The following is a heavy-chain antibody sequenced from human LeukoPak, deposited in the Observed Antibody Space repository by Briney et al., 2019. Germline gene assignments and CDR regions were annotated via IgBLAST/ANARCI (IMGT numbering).Heavy chain of an antibody. J-gene: IGHJ4*02. CDR3: VRAFGGFGDPTLRY. CDR1: GFTFSSYP. V-gene: IGHV3-30-3*01. Sequence: GGSLRLSCAASGFTFSSYPMHWVRQAPGKGLEWVAVISYDGSSDYFADSVTGRFTISRDNSKNTLYLQMNSLRAEDTAVYYCVRAFGGFGDPTLRYWGQGTLVTVSS. CDR2: ISYDGSSD. D-gene: IGHD3-10*01.